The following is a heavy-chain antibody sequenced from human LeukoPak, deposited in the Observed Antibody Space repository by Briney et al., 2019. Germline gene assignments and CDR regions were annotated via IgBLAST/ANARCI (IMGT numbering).Heavy chain of an antibody. CDR1: GYTSTGYY. CDR3: ARGRRVAITIFGVVPLWDY. CDR2: INPNSGGP. D-gene: IGHD3-3*01. J-gene: IGHJ4*02. V-gene: IGHV1-2*02. Sequence: GASVKVSCKASGYTSTGYYMHWVRQAPGQGLEWMGWINPNSGGPNYAQKSQGRLTMTRDTSISTAYMELSRLRSDDTAVYYCARGRRVAITIFGVVPLWDYWGQGTLVTFSS.